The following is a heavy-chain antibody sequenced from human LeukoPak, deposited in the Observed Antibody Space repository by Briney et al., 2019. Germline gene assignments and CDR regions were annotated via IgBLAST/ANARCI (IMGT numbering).Heavy chain of an antibody. CDR3: ARVPTVTFFDY. CDR1: GGSISNYY. D-gene: IGHD4-17*01. J-gene: IGHJ4*02. CDR2: IFYNGIT. Sequence: PSETLSLTCTVSGGSISNYYWTWIRQPPGKGLEWIGYIFYNGITNYNPSLKSRVTISVDTSKNQFSLKLSSVTAADTAVYYCARVPTVTFFDYWGQGTLVTVSS. V-gene: IGHV4-59*12.